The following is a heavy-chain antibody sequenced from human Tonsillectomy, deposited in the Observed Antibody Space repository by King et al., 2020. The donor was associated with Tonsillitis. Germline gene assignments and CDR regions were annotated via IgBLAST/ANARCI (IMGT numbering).Heavy chain of an antibody. V-gene: IGHV4-31*03. D-gene: IGHD6-6*01. CDR2: IYYSGST. Sequence: QLQESGPGLVKPSQTLSLTCTVSGGSISSGGYYWSWIRQHPGKGLEWIGYIYYSGSTYYNPSPKSRVTISVDTSKNQFSLKLSSVTAADTAVYYGATARGSKYRTRYFDLWGRGTLVTVSS. J-gene: IGHJ2*01. CDR1: GGSISSGGYY. CDR3: ATARGSKYRTRYFDL.